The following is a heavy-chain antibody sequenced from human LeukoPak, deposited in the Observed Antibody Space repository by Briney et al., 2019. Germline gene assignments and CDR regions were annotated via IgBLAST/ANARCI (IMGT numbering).Heavy chain of an antibody. D-gene: IGHD3-3*01. V-gene: IGHV4-34*01. CDR2: INHSGST. CDR3: ARGETYFDFWSGYYRASYFDY. Sequence: SETLSLTCAVYSGSFSGYYWSWIRQPPGKGLEWIGEINHSGSTNYNPSLKSRATISVDTSKQQFSLKLTSLTAADTPVYYCARGETYFDFWSGYYRASYFDYWGQGTLVTVSS. J-gene: IGHJ4*02. CDR1: SGSFSGYY.